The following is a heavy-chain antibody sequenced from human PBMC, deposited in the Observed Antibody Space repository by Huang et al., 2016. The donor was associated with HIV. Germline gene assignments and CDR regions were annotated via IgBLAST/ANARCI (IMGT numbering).Heavy chain of an antibody. CDR3: ARDNYYYGSGSYYKPRWEYYFDY. J-gene: IGHJ4*02. CDR1: GGSFSAYY. Sequence: QVQLQQWGAGLLKPSETLSLTCAVYGGSFSAYYWSWIRQPPGKGLEVIGEINHRESTNYNPSLKRRVTISVDTSKNQFALKLSSVTAADTAVYYCARDNYYYGSGSYYKPRWEYYFDYWGQGTLVTVSS. V-gene: IGHV4-34*01. D-gene: IGHD3-10*01. CDR2: INHREST.